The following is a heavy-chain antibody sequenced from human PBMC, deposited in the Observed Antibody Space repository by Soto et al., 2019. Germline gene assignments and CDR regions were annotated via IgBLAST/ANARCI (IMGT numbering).Heavy chain of an antibody. CDR1: GYTFTSYG. CDR2: ISAYNGNT. CDR3: ARDQYFYGPSGNSSIDH. V-gene: IGHV1-18*04. Sequence: PSVNVSCNASGYTFTSYGISWVRQAPGQGLEWMAWISAYNGNTNYAQKIQDRVTMTTDTSTSTAYMELRSLRSDDTAVYYCARDQYFYGPSGNSSIDHWAKGTRVTVS. J-gene: IGHJ4*02. D-gene: IGHD3-10*01.